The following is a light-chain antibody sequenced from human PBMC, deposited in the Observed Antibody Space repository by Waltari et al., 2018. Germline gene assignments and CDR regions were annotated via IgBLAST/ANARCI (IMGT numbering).Light chain of an antibody. CDR2: GNN. CDR3: AAWDDSLIGPV. J-gene: IGLJ3*02. V-gene: IGLV1-44*01. Sequence: QSVLTQSPSTSGTPGQKVTISCSGSSSNIGSNTVNWYHQPPGTAPKLLIYGNNQRPSGVTDRFSGSKSGTYASRASSGLQAEDEADYYCAAWDDSLIGPVFGGGTKLTVL. CDR1: SSNIGSNT.